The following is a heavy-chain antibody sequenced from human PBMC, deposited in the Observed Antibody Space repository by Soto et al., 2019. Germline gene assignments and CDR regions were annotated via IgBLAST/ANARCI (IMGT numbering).Heavy chain of an antibody. V-gene: IGHV3-48*02. CDR3: ARDPQRGYSGMDV. CDR2: ISSGGQTI. D-gene: IGHD2-2*01. J-gene: IGHJ6*02. Sequence: EVQLVESGGGLVQPGGSLRLSCAASGFSFSTYDMNWVRQAPGKGLEWVSYISSGGQTIKSTDSVKGRFTISRDNAKNSLCLQMSGLRDEATGVYYCARDPQRGYSGMDVWGQGTTVTVSS. CDR1: GFSFSTYD.